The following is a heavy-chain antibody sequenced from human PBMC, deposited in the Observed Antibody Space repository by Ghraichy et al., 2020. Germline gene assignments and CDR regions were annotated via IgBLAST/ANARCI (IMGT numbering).Heavy chain of an antibody. V-gene: IGHV4-34*01. CDR1: GGSFSGYY. Sequence: SETLSLTCAVYGGSFSGYYWSWIRQPPGQGLEWIGEINHSGSTNYNPSLKSRVTISVDTSKNQFSLKLSSVTAADTAVYYCARVPRPSYCSGGSCYSASRFDPWGQGTLVTVSS. CDR2: INHSGST. CDR3: ARVPRPSYCSGGSCYSASRFDP. D-gene: IGHD2-15*01. J-gene: IGHJ5*02.